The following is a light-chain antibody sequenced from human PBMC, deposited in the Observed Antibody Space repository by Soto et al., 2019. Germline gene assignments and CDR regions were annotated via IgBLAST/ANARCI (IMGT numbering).Light chain of an antibody. CDR1: QTVSTS. CDR3: QQTYSSTPLT. CDR2: TAS. V-gene: IGKV1-39*01. J-gene: IGKJ4*01. Sequence: DIQLTQSPPSLSASIGDRVTITCRASQTVSTSLNWYHQKPGKAPKLLIYTASSLQSGVPSRFSGSGSGTDFTLTISSLQPEDVATYYCQQTYSSTPLTFGGGTKVEMK.